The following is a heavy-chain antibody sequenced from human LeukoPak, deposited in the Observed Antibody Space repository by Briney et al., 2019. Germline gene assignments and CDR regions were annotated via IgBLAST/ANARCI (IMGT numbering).Heavy chain of an antibody. CDR3: TRGPTQLWLYYGMGV. J-gene: IGHJ6*02. V-gene: IGHV3-49*04. Sequence: QPGRSLRLSCTASGFTFGDHAMSWVRQAPGKGLEWVGFIRSKGYGGTTEYAASVKGRFTISRDDSKSIAYLQMNSLKTEDTAVYYCTRGPTQLWLYYGMGVWGQGTTVIVSS. CDR2: IRSKGYGGTT. CDR1: GFTFGDHA. D-gene: IGHD5-18*01.